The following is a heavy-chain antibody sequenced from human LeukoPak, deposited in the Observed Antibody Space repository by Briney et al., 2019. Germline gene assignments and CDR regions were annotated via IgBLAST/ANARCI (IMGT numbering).Heavy chain of an antibody. CDR1: GGSTSSYY. CDR3: ARELYDDYRWAHCPHTVHFDP. D-gene: IGHD4-17*01. V-gene: IGHV4-59*01. J-gene: IGHJ5*02. CDR2: IYYSGST. Sequence: SETLSLTCTVYGGSTSSYYWSWIRQPPGKGLEWIGDIYYSGSTNYNPSLKSRVTISVDTSKNQFSLKLSSVTAADTAVYYFARELYDDYRWAHCPHTVHFDPWGQGTLVTVSS.